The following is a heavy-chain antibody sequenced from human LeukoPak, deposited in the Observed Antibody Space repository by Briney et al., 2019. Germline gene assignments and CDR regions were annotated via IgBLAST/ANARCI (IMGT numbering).Heavy chain of an antibody. CDR3: AKASYSYGNDAFDI. Sequence: PGGSLRLSCAASGFTFSNFAMSWVRQVPEKGLEWVSTIRGGGAGAHYAGSVKGRFTISRDNSRNTLYVEMNSLKAEDTAVYFCAKASYSYGNDAFDIWGQGTKVTVS. CDR2: IRGGGAGA. J-gene: IGHJ3*02. V-gene: IGHV3-23*01. D-gene: IGHD5-18*01. CDR1: GFTFSNFA.